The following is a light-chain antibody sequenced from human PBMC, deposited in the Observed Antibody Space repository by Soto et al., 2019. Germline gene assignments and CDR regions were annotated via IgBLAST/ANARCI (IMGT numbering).Light chain of an antibody. CDR1: HTISSW. Sequence: IQMNHSPSTLSGSVGDRVTITCRASHTISSWLSWYQQKPGKAPKLLIYKASTLKSGVPSRFSGSGSGTEFTLTISSLQPDDFATYYCQHYNSYSEAFCQRTKV. J-gene: IGKJ1*01. CDR3: QHYNSYSEA. V-gene: IGKV1-5*03. CDR2: KAS.